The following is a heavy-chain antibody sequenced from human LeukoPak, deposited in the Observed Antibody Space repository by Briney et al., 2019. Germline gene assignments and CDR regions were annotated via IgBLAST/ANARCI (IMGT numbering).Heavy chain of an antibody. CDR1: GGSISSYY. D-gene: IGHD3-3*01. J-gene: IGHJ4*02. CDR3: ARGPLDYDFWSGYYREGAFDY. V-gene: IGHV4-4*09. Sequence: SETLSLTCTVSGGSISSYYWSWIRQPPGKGLEWIGYIYTSGSTNYNPSLKSRVTISVDTSKNQFSLKLSSVTAADTAVYYCARGPLDYDFWSGYYREGAFDYWGQGTLVTVSS. CDR2: IYTSGST.